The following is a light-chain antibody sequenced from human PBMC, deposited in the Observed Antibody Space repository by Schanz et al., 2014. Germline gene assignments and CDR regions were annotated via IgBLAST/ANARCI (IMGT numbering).Light chain of an antibody. J-gene: IGKJ4*01. CDR1: QDIDNY. CDR3: QQNDNLPLT. CDR2: DAS. Sequence: DIQMTQSPSSLSASIGDRVTITCQASQDIDNYLNWFQQKPGEAPKLLIYDASTLETGVPSRFSGSGSGTHFTFTISSLQPEDIATYYCQQNDNLPLTFGGGTKVEIK. V-gene: IGKV1-33*01.